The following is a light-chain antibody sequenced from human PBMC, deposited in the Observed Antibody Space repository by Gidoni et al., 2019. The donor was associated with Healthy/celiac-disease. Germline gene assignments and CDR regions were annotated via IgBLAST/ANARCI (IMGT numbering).Light chain of an antibody. V-gene: IGKV1-33*01. CDR1: QDISNY. J-gene: IGKJ2*01. Sequence: DIQMTQSPSSLSASVGARVTITCQASQDISNYLNWYQQKPGKAPKLLIYDASNLETGVPSRFSGSGSGTDFTFTISSLQPEDIATYYCQQYDNLRYTFXXXTKLEIK. CDR2: DAS. CDR3: QQYDNLRYT.